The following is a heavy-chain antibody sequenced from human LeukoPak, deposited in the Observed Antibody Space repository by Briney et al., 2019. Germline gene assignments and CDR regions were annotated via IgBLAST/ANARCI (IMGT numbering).Heavy chain of an antibody. CDR1: GFTFGSYS. D-gene: IGHD5-18*01. CDR2: ISSSSSYI. Sequence: PGGSLRLSCAASGFTFGSYSMNWVRQAPGKGLEWVSSISSSSSYIYYADSVKGRFTISRDNAKNSLYLQMNSLRAEDTAVYYCARGVSLQPHYFDYWGQRTLVTVSS. V-gene: IGHV3-21*01. CDR3: ARGVSLQPHYFDY. J-gene: IGHJ4*02.